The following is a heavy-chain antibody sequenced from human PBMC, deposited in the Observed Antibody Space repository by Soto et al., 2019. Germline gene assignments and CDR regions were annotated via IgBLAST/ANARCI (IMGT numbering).Heavy chain of an antibody. J-gene: IGHJ3*02. CDR3: ARVERGTATTVVDAFDI. D-gene: IGHD1-1*01. Sequence: QVQLQQWGAGLLKPSETLSLTCAVYGGFVSSGSYYWSWIRQPPGKGLGWIGEMSHSGGTHFNPYLKSRATISVDTSKNQFSLKMSSVAAADTALYYCARVERGTATTVVDAFDIWGPGTMVTVSS. CDR2: MSHSGGT. CDR1: GGFVSSGSYY. V-gene: IGHV4-34*01.